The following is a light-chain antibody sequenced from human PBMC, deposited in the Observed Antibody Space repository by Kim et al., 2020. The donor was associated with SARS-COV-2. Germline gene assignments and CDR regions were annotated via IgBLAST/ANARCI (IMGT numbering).Light chain of an antibody. CDR3: QAWDSSIVV. J-gene: IGLJ2*01. V-gene: IGLV3-1*01. Sequence: SVSPGQTASITCSGDKLGDKYACWYQQKPGQSPVLVIYQDSKRPSGIPERFSGSNSGNTATLTISGTQAMDEADYCCQAWDSSIVVFGGGTKLTVL. CDR2: QDS. CDR1: KLGDKY.